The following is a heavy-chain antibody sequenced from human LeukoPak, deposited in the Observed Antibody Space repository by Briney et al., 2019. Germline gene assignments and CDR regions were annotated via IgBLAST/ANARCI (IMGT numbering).Heavy chain of an antibody. CDR3: AKGAAAGKVDWFDP. J-gene: IGHJ5*02. V-gene: IGHV3-23*01. CDR2: ISDSGGSP. D-gene: IGHD6-13*01. CDR1: GVTFRNYA. Sequence: GGSLRLSCAAPGVTFRNYAMSWVRHAPGKGLEWVSGISDSGGSPYYADSVKGRFTIFTETSTNTLFLQIISLGAEDTAVYYCAKGAAAGKVDWFDPWGQGTLVTVSS.